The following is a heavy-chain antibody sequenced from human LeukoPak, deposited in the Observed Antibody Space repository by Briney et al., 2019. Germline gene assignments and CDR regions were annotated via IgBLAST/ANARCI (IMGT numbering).Heavy chain of an antibody. CDR1: GGTFSSYA. V-gene: IGHV1-69*13. CDR3: ASALGWFGELSEYYYGMDV. D-gene: IGHD3-10*01. Sequence: SVKVSCKASGGTFSSYAISWVRQAPGQGLEWMGGIIPIFGTANYAQKFQGRVTITADESTSTAYMELSSLRSEDTAVYYCASALGWFGELSEYYYGMDVWGQGTTVTVSS. J-gene: IGHJ6*02. CDR2: IIPIFGTA.